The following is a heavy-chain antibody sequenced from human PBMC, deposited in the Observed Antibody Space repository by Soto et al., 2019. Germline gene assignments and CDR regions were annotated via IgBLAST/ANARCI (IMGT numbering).Heavy chain of an antibody. J-gene: IGHJ5*02. CDR2: IHYRGNT. Sequence: PSETLSLTCTVSGGSVSSGAYYWGWVRQNPGKGLEWIGYIHYRGNTYYNPSLMSRVTISIDTSQNQFSLMLSSVTAADTAVYFFAWLSATDTRWFGPWGQGSQVIVSA. V-gene: IGHV4-31*03. D-gene: IGHD6-13*01. CDR1: GGSVSSGAYY. CDR3: AWLSATDTRWFGP.